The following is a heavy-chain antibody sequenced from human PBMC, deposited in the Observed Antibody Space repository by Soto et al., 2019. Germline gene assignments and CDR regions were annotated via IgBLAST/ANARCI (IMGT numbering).Heavy chain of an antibody. CDR1: GGTFSSYA. J-gene: IGHJ4*02. V-gene: IGHV1-69*13. D-gene: IGHD2-21*01. Sequence: GASVKVSCKASGGTFSSYAISWVRQAPGQGLEWMGGIIPIFGTANYAQKFQGRVTITADESTSTAYMELSSLRSEDTAVYYCAISVWPEHGDDYWGQGTLVTVSS. CDR3: AISVWPEHGDDY. CDR2: IIPIFGTA.